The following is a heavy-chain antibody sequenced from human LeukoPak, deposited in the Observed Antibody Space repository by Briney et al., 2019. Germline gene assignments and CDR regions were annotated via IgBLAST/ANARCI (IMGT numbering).Heavy chain of an antibody. J-gene: IGHJ5*02. CDR2: ISGSGGST. V-gene: IGHV3-23*01. CDR1: GFTFSSYA. Sequence: PGGSLRLSCAASGFTFSSYAINWVRQAPGKGLEWVSGISGSGGSTYYADSVKGRFTISRDNSKNTLYLQMNSLRAEDTAVYYCAKDRYSNYGNWFDPWGQGTLVTVFS. CDR3: AKDRYSNYGNWFDP. D-gene: IGHD4-11*01.